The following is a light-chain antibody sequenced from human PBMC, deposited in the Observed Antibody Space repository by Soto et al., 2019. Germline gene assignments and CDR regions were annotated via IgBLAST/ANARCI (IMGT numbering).Light chain of an antibody. CDR2: LGS. CDR3: MQGLQGYT. CDR1: QSLLHSNGYNY. V-gene: IGKV2-28*01. Sequence: DIVMTQSPLSMPVTPGEPASISCRSSQSLLHSNGYNYLDWYLQKPGQSPQLLIYLGSNRASGVPDRLSGSGSGTDFTLRISTVEAEDVGVYYCMQGLQGYTFGQGTKLEI. J-gene: IGKJ2*01.